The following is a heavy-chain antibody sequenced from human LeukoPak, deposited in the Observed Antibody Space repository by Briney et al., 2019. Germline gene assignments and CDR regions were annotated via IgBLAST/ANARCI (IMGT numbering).Heavy chain of an antibody. D-gene: IGHD2-15*01. CDR2: ISYDGSNK. J-gene: IGHJ3*02. Sequence: GGSLRLSCAASGFTFSSYAMHWVRQAPGKGLEGVAVISYDGSNKYYADSVKGRFTISRDNSKNTLYLQMNSLRAEDTAVYYCARDSSYCSGGSCYSGSAFDIWGQGTMVTVSS. CDR1: GFTFSSYA. CDR3: ARDSSYCSGGSCYSGSAFDI. V-gene: IGHV3-30-3*01.